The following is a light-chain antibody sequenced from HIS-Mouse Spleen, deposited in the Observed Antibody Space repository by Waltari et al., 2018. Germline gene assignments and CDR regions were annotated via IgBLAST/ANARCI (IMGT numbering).Light chain of an antibody. Sequence: SSELTQDPAVSVALGQTVRITCQGDSLRSDYASWYQQKPGQAPELFIYGKNNRPSGIADRFSGSSSGTPASLTITGAQAEDEAYYYCNSRDSSGNHLVFGGGTKLTVL. J-gene: IGLJ3*02. CDR1: SLRSDY. V-gene: IGLV3-19*01. CDR3: NSRDSSGNHLV. CDR2: GKN.